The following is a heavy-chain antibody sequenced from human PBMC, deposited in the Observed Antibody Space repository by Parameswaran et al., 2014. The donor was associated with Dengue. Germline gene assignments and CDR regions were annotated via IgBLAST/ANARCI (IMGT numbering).Heavy chain of an antibody. CDR2: ISTSSNYI. Sequence: AGGSLRLSCVASGFTFSSYNMNWVRQAPGKGLEWVSYISTSSNYIYYADSVKGRFTISRDNAKRSVYLQMNSLRAEDTAVYHCARGSVGSGWLFDYWGQGTLVTVSS. V-gene: IGHV3-21*01. D-gene: IGHD6-19*01. CDR1: GFTFSSYN. J-gene: IGHJ4*02. CDR3: ARGSVGSGWLFDY.